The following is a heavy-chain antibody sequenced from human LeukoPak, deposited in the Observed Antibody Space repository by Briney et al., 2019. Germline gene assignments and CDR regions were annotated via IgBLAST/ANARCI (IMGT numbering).Heavy chain of an antibody. J-gene: IGHJ4*02. CDR2: IYYSGST. Sequence: SETLSLTCTVSGGSISSYYWSWIRQPPGKGLEWIGYIYYSGSTNYNPSLKSRVTISVDTSKNQFSLKLSSVTAADTAVYYCARAYYDYTYYFDYWGQGTLVTVSS. CDR1: GGSISSYY. D-gene: IGHD3-3*01. V-gene: IGHV4-59*01. CDR3: ARAYYDYTYYFDY.